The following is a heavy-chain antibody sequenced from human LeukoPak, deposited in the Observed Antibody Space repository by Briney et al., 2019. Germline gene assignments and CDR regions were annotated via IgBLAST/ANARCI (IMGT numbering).Heavy chain of an antibody. V-gene: IGHV4-59*01. D-gene: IGHD3-9*01. CDR3: ARVLRYFDWPSVYGMDV. Sequence: SETLSLTSTVPGGSMSSSYWSWIRQPPGKGLEWIGDLYYSGVSTKYNPSPNSRVTTSVDTSKNQFSLKLSSVTAADTAVYYCARVLRYFDWPSVYGMDVWGKGTTVAVSS. CDR2: LYYSGVST. CDR1: GGSMSSSY. J-gene: IGHJ6*04.